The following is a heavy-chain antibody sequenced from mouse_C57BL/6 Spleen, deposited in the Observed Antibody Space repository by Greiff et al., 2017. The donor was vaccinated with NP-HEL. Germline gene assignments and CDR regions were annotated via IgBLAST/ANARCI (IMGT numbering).Heavy chain of an antibody. CDR2: IRSKSNNYAT. V-gene: IGHV10-1*01. Sequence: EVKLVESGGGLVQPKGSLKLSCAASGFSFNTYAMNWVRQAPGKGLEWVARIRSKSNNYATYYADSVKDRFTISRDGSESMLYLQMNNLKTEDTAMYYCVRQIYYYGSSYGYFDYWGQGTTLTVSS. CDR1: GFSFNTYA. D-gene: IGHD1-1*01. CDR3: VRQIYYYGSSYGYFDY. J-gene: IGHJ2*01.